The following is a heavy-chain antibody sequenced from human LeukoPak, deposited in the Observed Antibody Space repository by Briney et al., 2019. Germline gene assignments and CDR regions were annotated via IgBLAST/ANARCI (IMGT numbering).Heavy chain of an antibody. J-gene: IGHJ6*03. Sequence: GGSLRLSCAASGFTFSSYGMHWVRQAPGKGLEWVAFIRYDGSNKYYADSVKGRFTISRDNSKNTLYLQMNSLRAEDTAVYYCAIDGEVVVPAAKGVYYMDVWGKGTTVTVSS. D-gene: IGHD2-2*01. CDR3: AIDGEVVVPAAKGVYYMDV. CDR2: IRYDGSNK. CDR1: GFTFSSYG. V-gene: IGHV3-30*02.